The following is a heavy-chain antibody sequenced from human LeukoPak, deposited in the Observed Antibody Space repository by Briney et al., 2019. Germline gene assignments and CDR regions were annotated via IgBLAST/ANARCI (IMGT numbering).Heavy chain of an antibody. V-gene: IGHV3-7*01. J-gene: IGHJ4*02. CDR2: INQDGSEK. CDR3: ARHHLWSFDS. CDR1: AFTFSNFW. Sequence: PGGSLRLSCADSAFTFSNFWMTWVRQAPGKGLEWVANINQDGSEKYYVDSVKGRFTISRDNTKNSLYLQMNSLRAEDTAMYYCARHHLWSFDSGGQGTLVTVSS. D-gene: IGHD3-10*01.